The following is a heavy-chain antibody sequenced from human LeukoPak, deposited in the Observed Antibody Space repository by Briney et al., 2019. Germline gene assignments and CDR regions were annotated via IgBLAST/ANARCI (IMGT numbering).Heavy chain of an antibody. V-gene: IGHV1-46*01. D-gene: IGHD3-10*01. CDR1: GYTFTSYY. J-gene: IGHJ5*02. CDR3: ARDTSGTYGAGVYNWFDP. Sequence: GASVKVSCKASGYTFTSYYMHWVRQAPGQGLEWMGIINPSGGSTSYAQKFQGRVTMTRDMSTSTVYMELSSLRSEDTAVYYCARDTSGTYGAGVYNWFDPWGQGTLVTVSS. CDR2: INPSGGST.